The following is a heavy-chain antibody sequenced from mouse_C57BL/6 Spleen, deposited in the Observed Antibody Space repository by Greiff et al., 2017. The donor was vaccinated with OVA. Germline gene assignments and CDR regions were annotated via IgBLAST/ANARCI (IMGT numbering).Heavy chain of an antibody. D-gene: IGHD2-4*01. J-gene: IGHJ4*01. Sequence: EVKLVESGGGLVKPGGSLKLSCAASGFTFSSYTMSWVRQTPEKRLEWVATISGGGGNTYYPDSVKGRFTISRDNAKNTLYLQMSSLRSEDTALYYCARLDYGLAMDYWGQGTSVTVSS. CDR2: ISGGGGNT. V-gene: IGHV5-9*01. CDR3: ARLDYGLAMDY. CDR1: GFTFSSYT.